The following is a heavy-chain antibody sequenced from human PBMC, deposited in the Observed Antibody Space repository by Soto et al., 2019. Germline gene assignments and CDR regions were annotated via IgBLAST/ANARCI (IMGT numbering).Heavy chain of an antibody. Sequence: GGSLRLSCAASGFTFSSYAMSWVRQAPGKGLEWVSAISGSGGSTYYADSVKGRFTISRDNSKNTLYLQMNSLRAEDTAVYYCAKDNGYSYGSGVGYWGQGTLVTVSS. D-gene: IGHD5-18*01. CDR2: ISGSGGST. CDR1: GFTFSSYA. CDR3: AKDNGYSYGSGVGY. J-gene: IGHJ4*02. V-gene: IGHV3-23*01.